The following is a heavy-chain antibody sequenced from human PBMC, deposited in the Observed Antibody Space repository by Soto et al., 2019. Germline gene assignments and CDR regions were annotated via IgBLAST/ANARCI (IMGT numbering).Heavy chain of an antibody. CDR1: GFTFSSYA. CDR3: AKAHTGYDILAGYYYYYMDV. J-gene: IGHJ6*03. CDR2: ISGSGGST. Sequence: EVQLLESGGGLVQPGGSLRLSCAASGFTFSSYAMSWVRQAPGKGLEWVSAISGSGGSTYYADSVKGRFTISRDNSKNTRYLQMNSLRAEDTAVYYCAKAHTGYDILAGYYYYYMDVWGKGTTVTVSS. V-gene: IGHV3-23*01. D-gene: IGHD3-9*01.